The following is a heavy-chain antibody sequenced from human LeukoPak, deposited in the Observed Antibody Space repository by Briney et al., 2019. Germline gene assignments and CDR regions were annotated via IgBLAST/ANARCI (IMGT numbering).Heavy chain of an antibody. Sequence: GGSLRLSCAASGFTFSTYWMGWVRQSPGKGLEWVANIKQDGSEKHYVDSVKGRFTISRDNTKNSRYLQMNSLRAEDTAVYYCARAYQLPLFWGQGTLVTVSS. CDR3: ARAYQLPLF. D-gene: IGHD2-2*01. V-gene: IGHV3-7*01. CDR2: IKQDGSEK. CDR1: GFTFSTYW. J-gene: IGHJ4*02.